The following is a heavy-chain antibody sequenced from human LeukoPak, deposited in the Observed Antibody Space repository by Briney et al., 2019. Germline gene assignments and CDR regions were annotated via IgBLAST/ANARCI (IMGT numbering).Heavy chain of an antibody. CDR1: GFTFSSYA. J-gene: IGHJ4*02. CDR3: AKLPIRSGYYTYFDY. V-gene: IGHV3-23*01. D-gene: IGHD3-3*01. CDR2: ISGSGGST. Sequence: GGSLRLSCAASGFTFSSYAMSWVRQAPGKGLEWVSAISGSGGSTYYADSVKGRLTISRDNSKNTLYLQMNSLRAEDTAVYYCAKLPIRSGYYTYFDYWGQGTLVTVSS.